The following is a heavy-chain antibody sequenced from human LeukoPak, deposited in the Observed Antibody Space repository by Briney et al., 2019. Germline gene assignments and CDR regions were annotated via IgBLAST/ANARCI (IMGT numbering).Heavy chain of an antibody. J-gene: IGHJ6*03. CDR3: ARDIAPEQYYYDSSGYPFYYYYYYMDV. V-gene: IGHV3-11*04. Sequence: GGSLRLSCAASGFTFSDYYMSWIRQAPGKGLEWVSYISSSGSTIYYADSVKGRFTISRDNAKNSLYLQMNSLRAEDTAVYYCARDIAPEQYYYDSSGYPFYYYYYYMDVWGKGTTVTVSS. CDR2: ISSSGSTI. D-gene: IGHD3-22*01. CDR1: GFTFSDYY.